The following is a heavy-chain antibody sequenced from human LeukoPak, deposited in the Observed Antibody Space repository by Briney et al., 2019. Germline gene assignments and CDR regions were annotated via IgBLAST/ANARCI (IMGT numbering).Heavy chain of an antibody. CDR1: GFTFSSYA. V-gene: IGHV3-30-3*01. D-gene: IGHD6-6*01. Sequence: GRSLRLSCAASGFTFSSYAMHWVRQAPGKGLEWVAVISYDGSNKYYADSVKGRFTISRDNSKNTLYLQMNSLRAEDTAVYYCAREWYSSSSVLYYYGMDVWGHGTTVTVSS. CDR3: AREWYSSSSVLYYYGMDV. J-gene: IGHJ6*02. CDR2: ISYDGSNK.